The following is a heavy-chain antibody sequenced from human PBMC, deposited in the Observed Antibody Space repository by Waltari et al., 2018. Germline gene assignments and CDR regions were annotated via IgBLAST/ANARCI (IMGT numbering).Heavy chain of an antibody. V-gene: IGHV3-74*03. CDR3: ARESGTYYDAFDM. Sequence: VQLMETGGGLVQPGGSLRLSCAGSGFTFSSHWMNWVRQVPGKGLVWVSRTNKDGSTTTYAASVKGRFTISRDNAKNTLYLQMNSLRVEDTAVYFCARESGTYYDAFDMWGLGTMVTVSS. J-gene: IGHJ3*02. CDR2: TNKDGSTT. CDR1: GFTFSSHW. D-gene: IGHD1-26*01.